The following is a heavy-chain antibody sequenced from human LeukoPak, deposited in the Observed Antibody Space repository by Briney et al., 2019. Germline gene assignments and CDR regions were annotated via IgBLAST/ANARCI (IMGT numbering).Heavy chain of an antibody. CDR3: ARTRGYYDFWRGGSGFDP. J-gene: IGHJ5*02. D-gene: IGHD3-3*01. CDR2: INPNSGGT. Sequence: ASVKVSCKASGYTFTGYYMHWVRQAPGQGLEWMGWINPNSGGTNYAQKFQGRVTMTRDTSISTAYMGLSRLRSDDTAVYYCARTRGYYDFWRGGSGFDPWGQGTLVTVSS. CDR1: GYTFTGYY. V-gene: IGHV1-2*02.